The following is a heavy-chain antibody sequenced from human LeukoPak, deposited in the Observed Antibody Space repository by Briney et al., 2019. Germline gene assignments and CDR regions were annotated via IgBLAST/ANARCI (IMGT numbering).Heavy chain of an antibody. CDR3: ARAGSEWLVSYYFDY. Sequence: ASVNVSCTASGGTFSSYAISWVRQAPRQGLEWMGGIIPIFGTANYAQKFQGRVTITADESTSTAYMELSSLRSEDTAVYYCARAGSEWLVSYYFDYWGQGTLVTVSS. CDR2: IIPIFGTA. V-gene: IGHV1-69*13. J-gene: IGHJ4*02. D-gene: IGHD6-19*01. CDR1: GGTFSSYA.